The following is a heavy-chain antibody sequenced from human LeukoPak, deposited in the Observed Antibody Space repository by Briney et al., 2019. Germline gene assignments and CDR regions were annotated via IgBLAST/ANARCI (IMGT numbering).Heavy chain of an antibody. Sequence: GASVKVSCKVSGYTLTELSMHWVRQAPGKGLEWMGGFDPEGGETIYAQKFQGRVTMTEDTSTDTAYMELSSLRSEDTAVYYCARDSFGIAAAGTHFDYWGQGTLVTVSS. J-gene: IGHJ4*02. V-gene: IGHV1-24*01. CDR1: GYTLTELS. CDR3: ARDSFGIAAAGTHFDY. CDR2: FDPEGGET. D-gene: IGHD6-13*01.